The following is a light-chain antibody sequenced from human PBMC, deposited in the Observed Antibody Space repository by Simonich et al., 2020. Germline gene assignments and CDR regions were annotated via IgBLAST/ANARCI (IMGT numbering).Light chain of an antibody. CDR1: QSVLYSSNNQNY. CDR3: QQYYSTPPDT. CDR2: WAS. V-gene: IGKV4-1*01. J-gene: IGKJ2*01. Sequence: DIVMTQSPDSLAVYLGERATINCKASQSVLYSSNNQNYLAWYQQKPGQPLKLLIYWASTRESGVPDLCSGSGSGTDLTLTISSLQAEDVAVYYCQQYYSTPPDTLGQGTKLEIK.